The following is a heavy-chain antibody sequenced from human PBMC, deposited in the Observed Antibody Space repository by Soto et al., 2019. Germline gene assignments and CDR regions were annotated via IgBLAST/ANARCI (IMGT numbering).Heavy chain of an antibody. V-gene: IGHV1-2*02. Sequence: ASVKVSCKASGYTFTGYYMHWVRQAPGQGLEWMGWINPNSGGTNYAQKFQGRVTMTRDTSISTAYMELSRLRSDDTAVYYCGRDAYCSGGSCYFDYWGQGTLVTVSS. CDR1: GYTFTGYY. CDR3: GRDAYCSGGSCYFDY. CDR2: INPNSGGT. J-gene: IGHJ4*02. D-gene: IGHD2-15*01.